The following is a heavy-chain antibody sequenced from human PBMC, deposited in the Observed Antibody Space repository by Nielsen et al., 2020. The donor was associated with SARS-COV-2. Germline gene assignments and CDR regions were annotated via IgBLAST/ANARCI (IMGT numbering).Heavy chain of an antibody. J-gene: IGHJ4*02. Sequence: ASVKVSCKASGYTFTNYGISWVRQAPGQGLEWMGWISGYNGDTNYAQKFQGRVTMTTDTSTSTAYMELRSLRSDDTAVYYCARADSGWIKYWGQGTLVTVSS. CDR2: ISGYNGDT. CDR3: ARADSGWIKY. CDR1: GYTFTNYG. D-gene: IGHD6-25*01. V-gene: IGHV1-18*04.